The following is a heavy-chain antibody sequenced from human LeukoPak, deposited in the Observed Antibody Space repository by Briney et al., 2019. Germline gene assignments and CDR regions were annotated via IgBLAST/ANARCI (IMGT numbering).Heavy chain of an antibody. V-gene: IGHV1-46*01. J-gene: IGHJ4*02. D-gene: IGHD6-19*01. CDR2: INPSGGST. CDR3: ARDPSEDSSGWYRFDY. Sequence: ASVKVSCKASGYTFTSYNMHWVRQAPGQGLEWMGIINPSGGSTSYAQKFQGRVTMTRDTSTSTVYMELSSLRSEDTAVYYCARDPSEDSSGWYRFDYWGQGTLVTVSS. CDR1: GYTFTSYN.